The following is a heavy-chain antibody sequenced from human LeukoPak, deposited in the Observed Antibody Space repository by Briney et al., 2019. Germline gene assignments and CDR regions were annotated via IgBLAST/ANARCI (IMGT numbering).Heavy chain of an antibody. CDR2: IYYSGST. D-gene: IGHD3-9*01. CDR1: GFTFSSYW. J-gene: IGHJ4*02. Sequence: GSLRLSCAASGFTFSSYWMSWVRQPPGKGLEWIGSIYYSGSTYYNPSLKSRVTISVDTSKNQFSLKLSSVTAADTAVYYCARRRDYDILTGYVDYWGQGTLVTVSS. CDR3: ARRRDYDILTGYVDY. V-gene: IGHV4-39*01.